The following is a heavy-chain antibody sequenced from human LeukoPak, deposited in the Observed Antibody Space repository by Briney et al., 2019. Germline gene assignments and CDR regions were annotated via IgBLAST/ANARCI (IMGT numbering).Heavy chain of an antibody. V-gene: IGHV4-34*01. CDR1: GGSFSGYY. Sequence: SETLSLTCAVYGGSFSGYYWSWIRQPPGKGLEWIGEINHSGSTNYNPSLKSRVTISVDTSKNQFSLKLSSVTAADTAVYYCATLDVDFDYWGQGTLVTVSS. CDR2: INHSGST. J-gene: IGHJ4*02. D-gene: IGHD2-2*03. CDR3: ATLDVDFDY.